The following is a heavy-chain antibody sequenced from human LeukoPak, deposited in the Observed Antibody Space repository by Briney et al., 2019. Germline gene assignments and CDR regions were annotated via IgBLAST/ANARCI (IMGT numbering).Heavy chain of an antibody. D-gene: IGHD3-22*01. CDR3: ARDGGYHSSGPFDY. CDR2: IWYDGSDE. V-gene: IGHV3-33*01. Sequence: GGSLRLSCAASGFTFSSHGMHWVRQAPGKGLEWVSIIWYDGSDEYYADSVKGRFTISRDNSKNTLYLQMNSLRAEDTAVYYCARDGGYHSSGPFDYWGQGTLVAVSS. CDR1: GFTFSSHG. J-gene: IGHJ4*02.